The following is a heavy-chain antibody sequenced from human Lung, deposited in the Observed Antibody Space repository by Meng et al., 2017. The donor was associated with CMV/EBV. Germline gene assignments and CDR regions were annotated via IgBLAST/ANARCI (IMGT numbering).Heavy chain of an antibody. J-gene: IGHJ6*02. V-gene: IGHV3-7*01. CDR1: GFXFSIYW. D-gene: IGHD2-2*03. CDR3: ARDQPGGYCSDFCYYGMDV. Sequence: GGSXRLXCAASGFXFSIYWMSWVRQARGKGLEWMANIKEDGTENNYADSVKGRFTISRDNAKNSLYLQMNSLRAEDTAVYYCARDQPGGYCSDFCYYGMDVWXQGTTVTVSS. CDR2: IKEDGTEN.